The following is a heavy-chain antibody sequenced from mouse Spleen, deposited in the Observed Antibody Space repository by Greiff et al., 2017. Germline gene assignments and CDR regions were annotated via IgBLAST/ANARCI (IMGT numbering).Heavy chain of an antibody. CDR1: GYTFTSYW. CDR2: IHPNSGST. D-gene: IGHD3-3*01. Sequence: QVQLKQPGAELVKPGASVKLSCKASGYTFTSYWMHWVKQRPGQGLEWIGMIHPNSGSTNYNEKFKSKATLTVDKSSSTAYMQLSSLTSEDSAVYYCARRRDERYFDYWGQGTTLTVSS. V-gene: IGHV1-64*01. J-gene: IGHJ2*01. CDR3: ARRRDERYFDY.